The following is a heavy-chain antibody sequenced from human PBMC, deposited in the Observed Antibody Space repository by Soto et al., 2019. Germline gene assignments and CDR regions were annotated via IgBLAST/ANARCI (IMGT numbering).Heavy chain of an antibody. J-gene: IGHJ6*02. D-gene: IGHD3-10*01. CDR3: AREPLLLYYGDYIGGGMDV. CDR2: IIPIFGTA. CDR1: GGTFSSYA. V-gene: IGHV1-69*13. Sequence: SVKVSCKASGGTFSSYAISWVRQAPGQGLEWMGGIIPIFGTANYAQKFQGRVTITADESTSTAYMELSSLRSEDTAVYYCAREPLLLYYGDYIGGGMDVWGQGTTVTVSS.